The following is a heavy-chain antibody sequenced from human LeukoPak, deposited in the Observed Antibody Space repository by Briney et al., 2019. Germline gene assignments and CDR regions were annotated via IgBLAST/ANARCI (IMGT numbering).Heavy chain of an antibody. D-gene: IGHD6-19*01. CDR3: ARHSSGWYEVRPYYFDY. J-gene: IGHJ4*02. Sequence: SETLSLTCTVSGGPTSGYTGAWFRHPPGKDRDGLGKTYYSGSTNYNPSLKSRVTISVDTSKNQFSLKLSSVTAADTAVYYCARHSSGWYEVRPYYFDYWGQGTLVTVSS. CDR2: TYYSGST. CDR1: GGPTSGYT. V-gene: IGHV4-59*08.